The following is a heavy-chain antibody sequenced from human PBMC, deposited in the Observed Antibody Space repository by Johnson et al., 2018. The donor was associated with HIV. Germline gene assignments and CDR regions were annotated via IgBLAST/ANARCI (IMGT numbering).Heavy chain of an antibody. CDR3: TTGIAVPDAFDI. CDR2: VRSKANNYGT. Sequence: VQLVESGGGVVQPGGSLKLSCAASGFTFSGSAMHWVRQASGKGLEWVGRVRSKANNYGTAYAASVKGRFIISRDDSRNTAYLQMSRLKSEDTAVYYCTTGIAVPDAFDIWGQGTMVTVSS. J-gene: IGHJ3*02. CDR1: GFTFSGSA. D-gene: IGHD6-19*01. V-gene: IGHV3-73*01.